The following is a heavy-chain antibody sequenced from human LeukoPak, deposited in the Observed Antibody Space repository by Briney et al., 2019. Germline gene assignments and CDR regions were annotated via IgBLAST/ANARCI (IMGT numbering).Heavy chain of an antibody. J-gene: IGHJ6*04. D-gene: IGHD5-12*01. CDR1: GFTFSSYG. CDR3: ARAGYRGYERNYYAMDV. Sequence: GRSVRLSCAASGFTFSSYGMHWVRQAPGKGLEWVAVICYDGSNKYYADSVKGRFTISRDKSKNTLYLQMNSLTAEDTAVHYCARAGYRGYERNYYAMDVWGEGATVTVSS. CDR2: ICYDGSNK. V-gene: IGHV3-33*01.